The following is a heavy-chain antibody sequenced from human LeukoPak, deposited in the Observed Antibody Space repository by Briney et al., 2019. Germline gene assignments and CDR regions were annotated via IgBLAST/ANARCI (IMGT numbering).Heavy chain of an antibody. CDR2: INHSGST. D-gene: IGHD3-22*01. Sequence: SETLSLTCAVYGGSFSGYYWSWIRQPPGKGLEWIGEINHSGSTNYNPSLKSRVTISGDTSKTQFSLKLSSVTAADTAVYYCARARSHLKYYYDSSGYYYFDYWGQGTLVTVSS. CDR1: GGSFSGYY. J-gene: IGHJ4*02. CDR3: ARARSHLKYYYDSSGYYYFDY. V-gene: IGHV4-34*01.